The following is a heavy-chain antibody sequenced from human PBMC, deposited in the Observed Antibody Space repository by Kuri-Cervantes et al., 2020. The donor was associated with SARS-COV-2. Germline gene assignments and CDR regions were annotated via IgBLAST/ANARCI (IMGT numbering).Heavy chain of an antibody. CDR2: SSSSGVTI. V-gene: IGHV3-11*01. J-gene: IGHJ3*02. CDR3: ARSSSSTPRGFDI. D-gene: IGHD6-13*01. CDR1: GFIFSDNY. Sequence: GGSLRLSCAASGFIFSDNYMSWIRQAPGKGLEWVSYSSSSGVTISYADSVKGRFTISRDNTNNSLYLQMNSLRAEDTAVYYCARSSSSTPRGFDIWGQGTMVTVSS.